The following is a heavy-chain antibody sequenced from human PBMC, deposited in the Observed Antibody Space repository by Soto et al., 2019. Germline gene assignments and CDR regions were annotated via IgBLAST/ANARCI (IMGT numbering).Heavy chain of an antibody. CDR1: GGTFSSYA. Sequence: QVQLVQSGAEVKKPGSSVKVSCQASGGTFSSYAISWVRQAPGQGLEWLGGIIPIFGTANYAQKFQVRVTITADESTSTAYMELSSLRSEDTAVYYCARGIAVAGITDYYYGMDVWGQGTTVTVSS. CDR2: IIPIFGTA. J-gene: IGHJ6*02. V-gene: IGHV1-69*01. CDR3: ARGIAVAGITDYYYGMDV. D-gene: IGHD6-19*01.